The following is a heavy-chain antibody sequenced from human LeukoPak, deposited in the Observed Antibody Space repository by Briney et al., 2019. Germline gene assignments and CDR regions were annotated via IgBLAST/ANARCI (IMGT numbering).Heavy chain of an antibody. J-gene: IGHJ5*02. V-gene: IGHV4-59*01. CDR1: GGSISSYC. CDR3: ASMGGRVNWFDP. CDR2: IYYSGST. Sequence: SETLSLTCTVSGGSISSYCWSWIRQPPGKGLEWIGYIYYSGSTNYNPSLKSRVTISVDTSKNQFSLKLSSVTAADTAVYYCASMGGRVNWFDPWGQGTLVTVSS. D-gene: IGHD1-26*01.